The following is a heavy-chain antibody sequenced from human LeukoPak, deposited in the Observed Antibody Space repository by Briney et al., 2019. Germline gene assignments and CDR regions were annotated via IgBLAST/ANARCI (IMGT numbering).Heavy chain of an antibody. D-gene: IGHD3-3*01. V-gene: IGHV3-23*01. CDR3: ASLRITIFGVDYGMDV. CDR2: ISGSGGST. J-gene: IGHJ6*02. Sequence: GGSLRLSCAASGFTFSSYAMSWVRQAPGKGLEWVSAISGSGGSTYYADSVKGRFTISRDNSKNTLYLQMNSLRAEDTAVYYCASLRITIFGVDYGMDVWGQGATVTVSS. CDR1: GFTFSSYA.